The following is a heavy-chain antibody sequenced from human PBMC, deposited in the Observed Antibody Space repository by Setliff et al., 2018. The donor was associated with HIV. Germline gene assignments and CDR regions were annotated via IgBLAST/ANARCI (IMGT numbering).Heavy chain of an antibody. CDR1: GYSIRDNFF. CDR2: ISHAGTT. CDR3: ARQGAGYYYDSSEYYTGNGFDM. Sequence: SETLSLTCAVSGYSIRDNFFWGWVRQPPGKGLEWIGEISHAGTTHYNPSLKSRVTISGQTSNNQFSLQLTSVTAADTAVYYCARQGAGYYYDSSEYYTGNGFDMWGQGT. J-gene: IGHJ3*02. V-gene: IGHV4-38-2*01. D-gene: IGHD3-22*01.